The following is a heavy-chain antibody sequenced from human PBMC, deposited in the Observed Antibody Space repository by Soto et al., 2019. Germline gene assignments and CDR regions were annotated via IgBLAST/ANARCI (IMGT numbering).Heavy chain of an antibody. CDR2: IWYDGSNK. CDR1: GFPFSSYG. Sequence: QVQLVESGGGVVQPGRSLRLSCAASGFPFSSYGMHWVRQAPGKGLEWVALIWYDGSNKYYADSVKGRFTISRDNSKNTLFLQMNSLRAEDTAVYYCARDHNSGFPRYSDYWGQGTLVTVSS. CDR3: ARDHNSGFPRYSDY. J-gene: IGHJ4*02. V-gene: IGHV3-33*01. D-gene: IGHD5-12*01.